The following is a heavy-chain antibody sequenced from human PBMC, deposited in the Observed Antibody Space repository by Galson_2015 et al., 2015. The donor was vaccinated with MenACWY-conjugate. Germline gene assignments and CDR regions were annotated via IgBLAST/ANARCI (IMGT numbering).Heavy chain of an antibody. D-gene: IGHD2-15*01. CDR3: ARDRTVVVVAARITTFDY. Sequence: ETLSLTCTVSGGSISSHYWSWFRQPPGKGLEWVSYISSSSSTIYYADSVKGRFTISRDNAKNSLYLQMNSLRAEDTAVYYCARDRTVVVVAARITTFDYWGQGTLVTVSS. CDR2: ISSSSSTI. V-gene: IGHV3-48*04. J-gene: IGHJ4*02. CDR1: GGSISSHY.